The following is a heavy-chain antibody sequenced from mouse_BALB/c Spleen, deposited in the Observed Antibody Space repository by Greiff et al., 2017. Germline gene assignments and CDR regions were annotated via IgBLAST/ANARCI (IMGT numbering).Heavy chain of an antibody. J-gene: IGHJ4*01. D-gene: IGHD4-1*01. CDR3: AKLGDYAMDY. CDR2: IAPGSGST. CDR1: GYTFTSYW. Sequence: DLVKPGASVKLSCKASGYTFTSYWINWIKQRPGQGLEWIGRIAPGSGSTYYNEMFKGKATLTVDTSSSTAYIQLSSLSSENSAVYFCAKLGDYAMDYWGQGTSVTVSS. V-gene: IGHV1S41*01.